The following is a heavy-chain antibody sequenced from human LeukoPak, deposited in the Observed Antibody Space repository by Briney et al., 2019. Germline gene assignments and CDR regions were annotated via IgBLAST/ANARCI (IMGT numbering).Heavy chain of an antibody. CDR2: ISGSGGST. Sequence: GGFLRLSCAASGFTFSSYAMSWVRLAPGKGLEWVSAISGSGGSTYYADSVKGRFTISRDNSKNTLYLQMNSLRAEDTAVYYCAKDSAFRYSSGCFDYWGQGTLVTVSS. CDR1: GFTFSSYA. V-gene: IGHV3-23*01. J-gene: IGHJ4*02. D-gene: IGHD6-19*01. CDR3: AKDSAFRYSSGCFDY.